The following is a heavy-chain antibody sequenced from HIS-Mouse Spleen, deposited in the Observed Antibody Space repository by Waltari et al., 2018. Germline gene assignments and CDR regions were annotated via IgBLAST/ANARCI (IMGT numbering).Heavy chain of an antibody. CDR2: IWYDGSNK. V-gene: IGHV3-33*01. Sequence: QVQLVESGGGVVQPGRSLRLSCPASGFTSVTYGMHRGRQAPGKGVGWVAVIWYDGSNKYYADSVKGRFTISRDNSKNTLYLQMNSLRAEDTAVYYCASISLWGGPVDIWGQGTMVTVSS. D-gene: IGHD3-10*01. CDR1: GFTSVTYG. J-gene: IGHJ3*02. CDR3: ASISLWGGPVDI.